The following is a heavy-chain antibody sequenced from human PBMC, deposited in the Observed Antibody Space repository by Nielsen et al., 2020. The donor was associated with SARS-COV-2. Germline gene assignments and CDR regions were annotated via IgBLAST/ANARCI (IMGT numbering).Heavy chain of an antibody. CDR2: MYSDGST. Sequence: GGSLRLSCAASGFIVSSNYMSWVRQAPGKGLEWVAVMYSDGSTNYAESVKGRITIYRDNSKNTLYLQMNSLRAEDTAVYYCARDNWGRMDVWGQGTTVTVSS. D-gene: IGHD7-27*01. V-gene: IGHV3-53*01. J-gene: IGHJ6*02. CDR1: GFIVSSNY. CDR3: ARDNWGRMDV.